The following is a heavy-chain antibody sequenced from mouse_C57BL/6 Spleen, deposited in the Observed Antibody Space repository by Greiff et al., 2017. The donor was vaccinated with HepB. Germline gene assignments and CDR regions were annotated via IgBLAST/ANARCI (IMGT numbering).Heavy chain of an antibody. D-gene: IGHD2-4*01. V-gene: IGHV1-54*01. CDR1: GYAFTNYL. J-gene: IGHJ4*01. CDR2: INPGSGGT. CDR3: AREGYDHDLYAMDY. Sequence: QVQLQQSGAELVRPGTSVKVSCKASGYAFTNYLIEWVKQRPGQGLEWIGVINPGSGGTKYNEKFKGKATLTADKSSSTAYMQLSSLTSEDSAVYFCAREGYDHDLYAMDYWGQGTSVTVSS.